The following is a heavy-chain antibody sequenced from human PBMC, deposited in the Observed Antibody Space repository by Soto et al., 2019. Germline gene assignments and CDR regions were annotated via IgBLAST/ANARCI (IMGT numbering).Heavy chain of an antibody. Sequence: GGSVRLSCAASGFTFSSYGMHWVRQAPGKGLEWVAVISYDGSNKYYADSVKGRFTISRDNSKNTLYLQMNSLRAEDTAVYYCAKARTGSSWLNCFDTWGQGTLVTVSS. V-gene: IGHV3-30*18. D-gene: IGHD6-13*01. CDR1: GFTFSSYG. J-gene: IGHJ5*02. CDR2: ISYDGSNK. CDR3: AKARTGSSWLNCFDT.